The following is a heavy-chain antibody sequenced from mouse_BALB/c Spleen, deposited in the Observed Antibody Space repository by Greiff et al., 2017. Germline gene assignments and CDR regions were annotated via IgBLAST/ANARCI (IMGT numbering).Heavy chain of an antibody. CDR3: ARRENYYGSSPWFAY. V-gene: IGHV1-14*01. D-gene: IGHD1-1*01. Sequence: VQLKESGPELVKPGASVKMSCKASGYTFTSYVMHWVKQKPGQGLEWIGYINPYNDGTKYNEKFKGKATLTSDKSSSTAYMELSSLTSEDSAVYYCARRENYYGSSPWFAYWGQGTLVTVSA. CDR2: INPYNDGT. J-gene: IGHJ3*01. CDR1: GYTFTSYV.